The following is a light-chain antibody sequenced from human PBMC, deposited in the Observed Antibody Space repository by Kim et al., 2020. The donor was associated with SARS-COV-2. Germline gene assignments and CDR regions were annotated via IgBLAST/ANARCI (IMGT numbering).Light chain of an antibody. CDR1: NIASEL. V-gene: IGLV3-21*04. Sequence: SYELTQPPSVSVAPGQTARILCGGNNIASELVHWYQQRPGQAPVLVICFDSGRPSGIPERFSGSSSGNTATLTISAVEVGDEADYYCQVWDSSSDHPVFGGGTQLTVL. CDR3: QVWDSSSDHPV. J-gene: IGLJ2*01. CDR2: FDS.